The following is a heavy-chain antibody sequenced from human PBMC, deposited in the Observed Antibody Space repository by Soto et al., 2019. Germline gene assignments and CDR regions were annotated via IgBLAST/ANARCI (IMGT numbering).Heavy chain of an antibody. CDR2: IYSDGTT. V-gene: IGHV4-4*07. CDR1: GGSISGYY. CDR3: SRVGCGNSKCYKRGMDV. D-gene: IGHD2-21*01. Sequence: KSSETLSLTCTVSGGSISGYYWSWVRQPAGKGLEWVGRIYSDGTTNYSPSLKSRVTMTLDTSKDPFSLHLNSVTAADTAVYYCSRVGCGNSKCYKRGMDVWGQGTTVTVSS. J-gene: IGHJ6*02.